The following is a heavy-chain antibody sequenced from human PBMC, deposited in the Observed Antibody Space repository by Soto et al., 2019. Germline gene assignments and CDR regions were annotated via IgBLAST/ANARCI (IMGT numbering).Heavy chain of an antibody. Sequence: NPGGSLRLSCAASGFAFSDYSMSWIRQAPGKGLEWVSYISSGSAYTNYADSVKGRFSISRDNTKNSLYLQMNSLRAEDTALYYCARDRTSTGPYKTGAMDVGGQGTTVTVSS. CDR1: GFAFSDYS. D-gene: IGHD2-8*02. J-gene: IGHJ6*02. CDR3: ARDRTSTGPYKTGAMDV. V-gene: IGHV3-11*06. CDR2: ISSGSAYT.